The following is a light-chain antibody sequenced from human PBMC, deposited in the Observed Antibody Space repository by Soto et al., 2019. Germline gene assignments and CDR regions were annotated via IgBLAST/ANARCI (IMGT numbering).Light chain of an antibody. CDR2: ENN. V-gene: IGLV1-51*02. J-gene: IGLJ2*01. CDR3: GTWDSSLSAAGGV. Sequence: QSVLTQPPSVSAAPGQTVTISCSGSSSNIGNNYVSWYQQLPGTAPKLLIYENNKRPSGIPDRFSGSKSGTSATLGITGLQTGDEADYYCGTWDSSLSAAGGVFGGGTKLTVL. CDR1: SSNIGNNY.